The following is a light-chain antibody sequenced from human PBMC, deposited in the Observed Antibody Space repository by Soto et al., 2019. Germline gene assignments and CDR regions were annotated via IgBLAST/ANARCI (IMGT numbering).Light chain of an antibody. Sequence: QSALTQPPSDSGSPGQSVTICCTGTSSDVGGYNYVSWYQQHPGKAPKLMIYEVSKRPSGVPDRFSGSKSGNTASLTVSGLQAEDEADYYCSSYAGSNNLVFGGGTKLTVL. CDR1: SSDVGGYNY. V-gene: IGLV2-8*01. CDR3: SSYAGSNNLV. CDR2: EVS. J-gene: IGLJ3*02.